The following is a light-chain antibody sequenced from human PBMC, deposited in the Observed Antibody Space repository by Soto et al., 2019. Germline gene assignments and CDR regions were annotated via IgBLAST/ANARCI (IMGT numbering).Light chain of an antibody. V-gene: IGLV2-14*01. CDR1: SSDVGGYNY. CDR3: SSYTSSSTLYA. CDR2: EVS. J-gene: IGLJ1*01. Sequence: QSALTQPASVSGSPGQSITICCTGTSSDVGGYNYVSWYQQHPGKAPKLMIYEVSNRPSGVSNRFSGSKPGNTASLTISGLQAEDEADYYCSSYTSSSTLYAFGTGTKVTVL.